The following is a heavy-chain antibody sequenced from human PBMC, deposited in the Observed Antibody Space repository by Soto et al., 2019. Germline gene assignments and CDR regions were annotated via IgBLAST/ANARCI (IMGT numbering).Heavy chain of an antibody. CDR1: GYTFTSYG. V-gene: IGHV1-18*01. CDR3: ARTRGYSYGYVYDY. D-gene: IGHD5-18*01. Sequence: VQLVQAVAVVKKPGASVKVSCKASGYTFTSYGISGVRRAPGQGLEWMGWLSAYNGNTNYAQRHQGRVTTNTHTSTSTAYMELRSLRSDDTAVYHGARTRGYSYGYVYDYWGKRNLVTVSS. CDR2: LSAYNGNT. J-gene: IGHJ4*02.